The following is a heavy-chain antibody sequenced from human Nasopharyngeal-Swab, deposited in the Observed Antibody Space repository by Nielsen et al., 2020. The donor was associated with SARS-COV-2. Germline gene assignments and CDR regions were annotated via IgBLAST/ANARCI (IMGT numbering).Heavy chain of an antibody. J-gene: IGHJ5*02. CDR3: ARKSGVLEQQLVRGRWFDP. D-gene: IGHD6-13*01. Sequence: WIRQPPGKGMEWIGEINHSGSNNYNPSLKSRVTISVDTSKNQFSQKLSSVTAADTAVYYCARKSGVLEQQLVRGRWFDPWGQGTLVTVSS. CDR2: INHSGSN. V-gene: IGHV4-34*01.